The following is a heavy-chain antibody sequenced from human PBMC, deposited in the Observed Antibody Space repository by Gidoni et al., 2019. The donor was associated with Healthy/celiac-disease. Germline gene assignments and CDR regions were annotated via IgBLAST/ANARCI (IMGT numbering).Heavy chain of an antibody. J-gene: IGHJ3*02. D-gene: IGHD1-26*01. CDR3: ARGERAFDI. CDR2: ISSSSSYI. Sequence: EVQLVESGGGLAKPGGSLSLSCAASGFTFSSYSMNWVRQAPGKGLEWVSSISSSSSYIYYADSVKGRFTISRDNAKNSLYLQMNSLRAEDTAVYDCARGERAFDIWGQGTMVTVSS. V-gene: IGHV3-21*01. CDR1: GFTFSSYS.